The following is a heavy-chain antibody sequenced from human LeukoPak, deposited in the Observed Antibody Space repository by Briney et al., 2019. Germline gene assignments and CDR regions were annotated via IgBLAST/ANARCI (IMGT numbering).Heavy chain of an antibody. V-gene: IGHV1-69*13. CDR1: GGTFSSYA. D-gene: IGHD2-15*01. CDR3: ARGLGYCNGPSGRCLVYYYGMDV. Sequence: ASVKVSCKASGGTFSSYAIIWVRQAPGQGLEWMGGIIPIFGTANYAQKFQGRVTITADESTSTAYMELSSLRSEDTAVYYCARGLGYCNGPSGRCLVYYYGMDVWGKGTTVTVSS. J-gene: IGHJ6*04. CDR2: IIPIFGTA.